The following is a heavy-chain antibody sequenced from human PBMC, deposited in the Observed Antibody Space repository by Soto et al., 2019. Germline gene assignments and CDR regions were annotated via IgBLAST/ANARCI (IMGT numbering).Heavy chain of an antibody. V-gene: IGHV5-51*01. Sequence: GESLKISCKGSGYSFTSYWIGWVRQMPGKGLERMGIIYPGDSDTRYSPSFQGQVTISADKSISTACLQWSSLKASDTAMYYCARWKGAAAGFYYFDYWGQGTLVTVSS. CDR3: ARWKGAAAGFYYFDY. D-gene: IGHD6-13*01. CDR2: IYPGDSDT. J-gene: IGHJ4*02. CDR1: GYSFTSYW.